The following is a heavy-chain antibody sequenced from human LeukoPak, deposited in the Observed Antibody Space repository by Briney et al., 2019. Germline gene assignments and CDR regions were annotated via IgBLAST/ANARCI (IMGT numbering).Heavy chain of an antibody. Sequence: SETLSLTCNVSLDSISSFYWSWIRQSAGAGLEWIGRIYTTGKTDYIPSLKSRVTVSVDTSRNQVSLKLRSVTAADTAVYYCARDVGASNFDYWGQGILVTVSS. D-gene: IGHD1-26*01. J-gene: IGHJ4*02. CDR3: ARDVGASNFDY. V-gene: IGHV4-4*07. CDR2: IYTTGKT. CDR1: LDSISSFY.